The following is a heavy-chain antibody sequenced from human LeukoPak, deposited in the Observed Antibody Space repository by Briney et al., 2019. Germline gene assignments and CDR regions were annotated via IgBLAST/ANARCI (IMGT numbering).Heavy chain of an antibody. J-gene: IGHJ5*02. Sequence: SQTLSLTCAISGDSVSSNSAAWNWIRQSPSRGLEWLGRTYYRFKWYNDYAVSVKSRITTNPDTSKNQFSLQLNSVTPEDTAVYYCARDTSVPHCTNGVCYSFDPWGQGTLVTVSS. V-gene: IGHV6-1*01. D-gene: IGHD2-8*01. CDR1: GDSVSSNSAA. CDR3: ARDTSVPHCTNGVCYSFDP. CDR2: TYYRFKWYN.